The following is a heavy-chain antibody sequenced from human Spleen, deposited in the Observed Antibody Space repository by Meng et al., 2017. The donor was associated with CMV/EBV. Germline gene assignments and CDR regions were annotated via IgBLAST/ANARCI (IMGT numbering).Heavy chain of an antibody. CDR2: ISGYNGNT. D-gene: IGHD2-2*03. J-gene: IGHJ5*02. V-gene: IGHV1-18*01. CDR1: GYSLSSYG. Sequence: ASVKVSCKASGYSLSSYGISWVRQAPGQGLEWMGWISGYNGNTNYAQKVQGRATMTTDTSTSTVYMELRRLRSDDTAVYYCARVGGYCSSTSCSFWRFDPWGQGTLVTVSS. CDR3: ARVGGYCSSTSCSFWRFDP.